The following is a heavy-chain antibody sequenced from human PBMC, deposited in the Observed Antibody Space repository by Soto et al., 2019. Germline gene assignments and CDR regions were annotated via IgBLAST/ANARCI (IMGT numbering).Heavy chain of an antibody. D-gene: IGHD3-22*01. CDR1: GFAFSRYD. CDR3: AKLRYYYDSSGDHWYFDL. Sequence: GGSLRLSCVASGFAFSRYDMSWVRQAPGKGLEWVSAISGSGGSTYYADSVKGRFTISRDNSKNTLYLQMNSLRAEDTAVYYCAKLRYYYDSSGDHWYFDLWGRGTLVTVSS. CDR2: ISGSGGST. J-gene: IGHJ2*01. V-gene: IGHV3-23*01.